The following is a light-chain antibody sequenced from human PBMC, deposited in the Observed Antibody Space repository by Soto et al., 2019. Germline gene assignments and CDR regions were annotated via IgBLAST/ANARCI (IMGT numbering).Light chain of an antibody. Sequence: DLQLTQSPSFLSASVGDRVTITCRASQGISSYLAWYQQKPGTAPKLLIFAASTLQNGVPSKFSGSESGTEFTLTCGSRQPEDFAACYCLLLNTYPPDTFGPGTKVDVK. V-gene: IGKV1-9*01. CDR1: QGISSY. CDR2: AAS. CDR3: LLLNTYPPDT. J-gene: IGKJ3*01.